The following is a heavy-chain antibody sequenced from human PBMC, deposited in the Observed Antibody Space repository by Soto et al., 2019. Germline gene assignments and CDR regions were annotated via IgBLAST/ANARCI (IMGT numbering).Heavy chain of an antibody. Sequence: QVQLVQSGAEVKKPGASVRVSCKASGYTFTNYYIDWVRQAPGQGLEWMGIINPNGGSTMYAQKFEGRVNMTRGKSTNTVYMKLCSLRSEDTAVYYCARAAWTTVTNRVTDVFDVWGQGTMVTVYS. D-gene: IGHD4-4*01. CDR2: INPNGGST. CDR3: ARAAWTTVTNRVTDVFDV. V-gene: IGHV1-46*03. CDR1: GYTFTNYY. J-gene: IGHJ3*01.